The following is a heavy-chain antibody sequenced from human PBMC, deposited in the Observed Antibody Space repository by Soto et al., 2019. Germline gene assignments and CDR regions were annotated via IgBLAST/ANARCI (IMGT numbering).Heavy chain of an antibody. J-gene: IGHJ5*02. D-gene: IGHD3-3*01. CDR2: IYYSGST. CDR1: GGSISSSSYY. CDR3: ARTTYDFWSGYKNWFDP. V-gene: IGHV4-39*01. Sequence: QLQLQESGPGLVKPSETLSLTCTVSGGSISSSSYYWGWIRQPPGKGLEWIGSIYYSGSTYYNPSLKSRVTIAVDTSKNQFSLKLSSVTAADTAVYYCARTTYDFWSGYKNWFDPWGQGTPVTVSS.